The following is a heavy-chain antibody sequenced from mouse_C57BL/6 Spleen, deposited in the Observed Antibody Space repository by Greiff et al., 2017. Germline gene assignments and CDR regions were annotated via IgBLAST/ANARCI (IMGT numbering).Heavy chain of an antibody. CDR2: INYDGSST. V-gene: IGHV5-16*01. CDR1: GFTFSDYY. D-gene: IGHD2-4*01. CDR3: AREGIYDYDFAMDY. J-gene: IGHJ4*01. Sequence: EVKLVESEGGLVQPGSSMKLSCTASGFTFSDYYMAWVRQVPEKGLEWVANINYDGSSTNYLDSLKSRFIISRDNAKNILYLQMSSLKSEDTATYYCAREGIYDYDFAMDYWGQGTSVTVSS.